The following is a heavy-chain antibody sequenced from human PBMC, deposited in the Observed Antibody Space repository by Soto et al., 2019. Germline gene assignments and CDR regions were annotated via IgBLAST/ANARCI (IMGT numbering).Heavy chain of an antibody. CDR2: IDNDGRTT. CDR1: GFTFTSYW. V-gene: IGHV3-74*01. D-gene: IGHD2-21*01. J-gene: IGHJ4*02. CDR3: TRDLGGDGSY. Sequence: EVQLVESGGGLVQPGGSLRLSCAASGFTFTSYWMHWVRQAPGKGLLWVSRIDNDGRTTNYADSVQGRFTISRDNDKNSLYLQMNSLRAGDTAIYDCTRDLGGDGSYWGQGTLVTVSS.